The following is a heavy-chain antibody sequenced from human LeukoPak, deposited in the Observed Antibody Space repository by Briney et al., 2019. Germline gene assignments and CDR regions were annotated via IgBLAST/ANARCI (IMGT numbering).Heavy chain of an antibody. J-gene: IGHJ4*02. CDR3: AKGGLENYFDY. Sequence: GGSLRLSCAASGFTFSSYAMSWVRQAPGEGLEWVSAISGNGGSTHYADSVKGRFTISRDNSKNTLYLQMISLRAEDTAVYYCAKGGLENYFDYWGQGTLVTVSS. V-gene: IGHV3-23*01. D-gene: IGHD5-24*01. CDR1: GFTFSSYA. CDR2: ISGNGGST.